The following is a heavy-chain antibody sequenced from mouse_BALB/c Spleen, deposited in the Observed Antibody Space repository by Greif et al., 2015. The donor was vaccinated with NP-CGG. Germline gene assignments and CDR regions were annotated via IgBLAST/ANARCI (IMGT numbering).Heavy chain of an antibody. J-gene: IGHJ1*01. Sequence: EVKLVESGGGLVQPGGSLRLSCATSGFTFSDFYMERVRQPPGKRLEWIAASRNKANDYTTEYSASVKGRFIVSRDTSQSILYLQTNALRAEDTAIYYCARDDGYYWYFDVWGAGTTVTVSS. D-gene: IGHD2-2*01. V-gene: IGHV7-1*02. CDR3: ARDDGYYWYFDV. CDR2: SRNKANDYTT. CDR1: GFTFSDFY.